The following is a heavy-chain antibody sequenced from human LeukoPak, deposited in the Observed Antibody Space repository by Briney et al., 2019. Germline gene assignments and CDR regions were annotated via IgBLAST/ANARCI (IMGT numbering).Heavy chain of an antibody. J-gene: IGHJ4*02. CDR3: VRATAAAGLPTFDY. D-gene: IGHD6-13*01. CDR2: INPGYGTT. Sequence: ASVKVSCKTSGYSFTSYYLHWVRQAPGQGLEWMGIINPGYGTTTYAQKFQGRVTMTRDTSTTTVYMELSSLRSDDTAVFYCVRATAAAGLPTFDYWGQGTLVTVSS. V-gene: IGHV1-46*01. CDR1: GYSFTSYY.